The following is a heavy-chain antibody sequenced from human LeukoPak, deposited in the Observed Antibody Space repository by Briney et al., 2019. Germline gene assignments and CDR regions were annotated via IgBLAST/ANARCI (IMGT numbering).Heavy chain of an antibody. D-gene: IGHD6-13*01. J-gene: IGHJ6*02. CDR3: ARRYSSSYYGMDV. CDR2: INHSGST. V-gene: IGHV4-34*01. CDR1: GGSFSGYY. Sequence: SETLSFTCAVYGGSFSGYYWSWIRQPPGKGLEWIGEINHSGSTNYNPSLKSRVTISVDTSKNQFSLKLSSVTAADTAVYYCARRYSSSYYGMDVWGQGTTVTVSS.